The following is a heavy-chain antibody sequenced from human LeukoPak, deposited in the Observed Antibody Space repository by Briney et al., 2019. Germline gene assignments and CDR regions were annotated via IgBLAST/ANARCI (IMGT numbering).Heavy chain of an antibody. CDR3: ARLMGDTVTMRFDP. J-gene: IGHJ5*02. V-gene: IGHV5-51*01. D-gene: IGHD4-17*01. CDR2: IYPGDSDT. CDR1: GYSFTSYW. Sequence: GESLKISCKGSGYSFTSYWIGWVRQMPGKGLEWMGIIYPGDSDTRYSPSFQGQVTMSADKSISTAYLQWSSLEASDTAIYYCARLMGDTVTMRFDPWGQGTLVSVSS.